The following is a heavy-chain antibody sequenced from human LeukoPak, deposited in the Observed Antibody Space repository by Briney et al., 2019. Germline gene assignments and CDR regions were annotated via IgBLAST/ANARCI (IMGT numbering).Heavy chain of an antibody. V-gene: IGHV1-69*06. J-gene: IGHJ6*03. CDR3: ARGAAVAGKYYYYMDV. Sequence: SVKVSCKASGGTFSSYAINWVRQAPGQGLVWMGGIIPMFGTANYAQNSQGRVTITADKSTRSSYMELGSLRSDDTAVYYCARGAAVAGKYYYYMDVWGTGTTVTVSS. D-gene: IGHD6-19*01. CDR2: IIPMFGTA. CDR1: GGTFSSYA.